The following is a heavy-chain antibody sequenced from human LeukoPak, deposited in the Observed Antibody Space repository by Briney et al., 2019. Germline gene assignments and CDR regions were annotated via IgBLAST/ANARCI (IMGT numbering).Heavy chain of an antibody. V-gene: IGHV3-48*01. CDR1: GFTFSSYS. Sequence: PGGSLRLSCAASGFTFSSYSMNWVRQAPGKGLEWVSYIRSSISTIYYADSVKGRFTISRDNAKKSLYLQMNSLGAEDRAVYYCARVRGSYYLDYWGQGTLVTVSS. J-gene: IGHJ4*02. D-gene: IGHD1-26*01. CDR2: IRSSISTI. CDR3: ARVRGSYYLDY.